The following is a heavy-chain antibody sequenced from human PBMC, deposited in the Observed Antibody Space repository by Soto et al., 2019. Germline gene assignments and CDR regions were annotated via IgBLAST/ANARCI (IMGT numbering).Heavy chain of an antibody. CDR2: INHSGST. J-gene: IGHJ5*02. D-gene: IGHD2-15*01. V-gene: IGHV4-34*01. CDR1: CR. Sequence: CRWIWNSQPPGKGLEWIGEINHSGSTNYNPSLKSRVTISVDTSKNQFSLKLSSVSAADTAVYKSSRGAANRWGQGTLVTVSS. CDR3: SRGAANR.